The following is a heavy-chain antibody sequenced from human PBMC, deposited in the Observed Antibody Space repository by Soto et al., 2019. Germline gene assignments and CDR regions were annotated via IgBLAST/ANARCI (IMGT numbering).Heavy chain of an antibody. Sequence: GGSLRLSCAASGFTFSSYAMSWVRQAPGKGLEWVSAISGSGGSTYYADSVKGRFTISRDNSKNTLYLQMNSLRAEDTAVYYCTKALYCSSTSCYSGGDTFHIWGQGTMVTVSS. CDR3: TKALYCSSTSCYSGGDTFHI. D-gene: IGHD2-2*01. J-gene: IGHJ3*02. CDR2: ISGSGGST. V-gene: IGHV3-23*01. CDR1: GFTFSSYA.